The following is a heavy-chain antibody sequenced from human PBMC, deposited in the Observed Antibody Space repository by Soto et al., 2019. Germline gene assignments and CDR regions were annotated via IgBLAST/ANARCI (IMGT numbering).Heavy chain of an antibody. CDR2: IYYSGST. V-gene: IGHV4-59*01. D-gene: IGHD2-15*01. J-gene: IGHJ4*02. CDR1: GGSISSYY. Sequence: SETLSLSCTVSGGSISSYYWSWIRQPPGKGLEWIGYIYYSGSTNYNPSLKSRVTISVDTSKNQFSLKLSSVTAADTAVYYCAGEDCSGGSCYASWGQGTLVTVSS. CDR3: AGEDCSGGSCYAS.